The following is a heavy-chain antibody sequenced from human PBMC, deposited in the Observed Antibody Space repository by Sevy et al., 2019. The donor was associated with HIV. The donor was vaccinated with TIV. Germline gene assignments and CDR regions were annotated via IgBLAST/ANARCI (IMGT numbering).Heavy chain of an antibody. CDR3: TRWEGAQSIFDY. CDR1: GFTFGDYA. J-gene: IGHJ4*02. Sequence: GGSLRLSCTGSGFTFGDYAMSWVRQAPGKGLEWVAFLKHKAYGGTLDYAASVKGRFSISRDDSKSIAHLQMNDLKTEVTAIYYCTRWEGAQSIFDYWGQGALVTVSS. CDR2: LKHKAYGGTL. V-gene: IGHV3-49*04. D-gene: IGHD1-26*01.